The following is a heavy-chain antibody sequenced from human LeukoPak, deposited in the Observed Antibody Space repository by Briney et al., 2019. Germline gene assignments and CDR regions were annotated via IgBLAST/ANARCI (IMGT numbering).Heavy chain of an antibody. CDR3: AKRGYDYVWGSYRYFDY. CDR1: GFTFSDYY. V-gene: IGHV3-11*01. CDR2: ISSSGSTT. Sequence: GGSLRLSCAASGFTFSDYYMSWIRQAPGKGLEWVSYISSSGSTTYYADSVKGRFTISRDNSKNTLYLQMNSLRAEDTAVYYCAKRGYDYVWGSYRYFDYWGQGTLVTVSS. J-gene: IGHJ4*02. D-gene: IGHD3-16*02.